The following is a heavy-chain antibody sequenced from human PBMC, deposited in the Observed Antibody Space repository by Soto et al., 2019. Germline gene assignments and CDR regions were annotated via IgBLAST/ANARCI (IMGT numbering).Heavy chain of an antibody. Sequence: QVQLQQWGAGLLKPSETLSLTCAVYGGSFTDYYWSWIRQAPGRGLEWIGEIDHSGSTYYNPSLKSRVTISVDTSKNQFSLKRSSVTAADTAVYYCARGLVRRVIIQYTSFFDYWGQGTLVSVSS. CDR1: GGSFTDYY. V-gene: IGHV4-34*01. CDR2: IDHSGST. D-gene: IGHD3-10*01. CDR3: ARGLVRRVIIQYTSFFDY. J-gene: IGHJ4*02.